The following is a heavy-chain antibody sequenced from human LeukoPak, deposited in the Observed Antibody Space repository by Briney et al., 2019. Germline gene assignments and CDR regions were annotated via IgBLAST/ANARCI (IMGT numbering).Heavy chain of an antibody. D-gene: IGHD3-3*01. Sequence: PSETLSLTCTVSGASISSGSYYWSWIRQPAGRGLEWIGRIHTSGSTNYNPSLKSRVIISVDTSKNQFSLKLSSVTAADTAVYYCARVVKLNFFGVARAFDYWGQGTLVTVSS. J-gene: IGHJ4*02. V-gene: IGHV4-61*02. CDR1: GASISSGSYY. CDR3: ARVVKLNFFGVARAFDY. CDR2: IHTSGST.